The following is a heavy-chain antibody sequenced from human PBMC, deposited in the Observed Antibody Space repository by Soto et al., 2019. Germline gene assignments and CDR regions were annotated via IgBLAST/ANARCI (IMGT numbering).Heavy chain of an antibody. Sequence: GGSLRLSCAASGFTFSSYAMHWVRQAPGKGLEWVAVISYDGSNKYYANSVKGRFTISRDNSKNTLYLQMNSLRAEDTAVYYCARDLTYYYDSSGYQIDYWGQGTLVTVSS. CDR3: ARDLTYYYDSSGYQIDY. V-gene: IGHV3-30-3*01. J-gene: IGHJ4*02. CDR2: ISYDGSNK. D-gene: IGHD3-22*01. CDR1: GFTFSSYA.